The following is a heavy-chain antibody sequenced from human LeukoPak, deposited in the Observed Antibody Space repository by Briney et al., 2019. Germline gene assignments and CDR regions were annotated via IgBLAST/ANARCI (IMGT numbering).Heavy chain of an antibody. J-gene: IGHJ2*01. Sequence: GGSLRLSCAASGSTSSSNWMHWARQAPGKGSVWVSRINSDGSSTSYADSVKGRFTISRDNAKNTLYLQMNSLRAEDTAVYYCARDSGITIFRTWYFDLWGRGTLVTVSS. CDR2: INSDGSST. CDR3: ARDSGITIFRTWYFDL. D-gene: IGHD3-3*01. CDR1: GSTSSSNW. V-gene: IGHV3-74*01.